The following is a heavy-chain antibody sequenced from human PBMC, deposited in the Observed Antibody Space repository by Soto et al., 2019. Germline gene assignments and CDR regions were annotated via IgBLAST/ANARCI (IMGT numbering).Heavy chain of an antibody. CDR2: ISAYKGNT. CDR1: GYTFTSYG. Sequence: ASVKVSCKASGYTFTSYGISWVRQAPGQGLEWMGWISAYKGNTNYAQKLQGRVTMTTDTSTNTAYMELRSLRSDDTAVYYCARDDCRGGSCYLDYWGQGTLVTVSS. V-gene: IGHV1-18*01. J-gene: IGHJ4*02. CDR3: ARDDCRGGSCYLDY. D-gene: IGHD2-15*01.